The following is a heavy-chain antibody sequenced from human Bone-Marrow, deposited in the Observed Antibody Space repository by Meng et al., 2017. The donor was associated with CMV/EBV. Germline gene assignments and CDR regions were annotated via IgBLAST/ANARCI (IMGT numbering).Heavy chain of an antibody. V-gene: IGHV3-49*04. CDR3: ATDTARVRGY. D-gene: IGHD3-10*01. CDR1: GFTFGDYA. Sequence: GGSLRLSCTASGFTFGDYAMSWVRQAPGKGLEWVGFIRSKAYGGTTEYAASVKGRFTIFRDNAKNSLYLQVNSLRVEDTAVYYCATDTARVRGYWGQGTLVTVSS. J-gene: IGHJ4*02. CDR2: IRSKAYGGTT.